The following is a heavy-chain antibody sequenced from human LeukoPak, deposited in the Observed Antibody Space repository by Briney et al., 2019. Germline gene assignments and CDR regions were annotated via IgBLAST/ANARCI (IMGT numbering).Heavy chain of an antibody. Sequence: GASVKLSCKASGYTFTGYYMHWVRQAPGQGLEWMGWISPNSGDTDIAQKFQGRVTMTRDTSISTAYMELSRLRSDDTAVYYCAIFEWLSYRGDWFDPWGQGTLVTVSS. CDR3: AIFEWLSYRGDWFDP. J-gene: IGHJ5*02. CDR2: ISPNSGDT. D-gene: IGHD3-3*01. CDR1: GYTFTGYY. V-gene: IGHV1-2*02.